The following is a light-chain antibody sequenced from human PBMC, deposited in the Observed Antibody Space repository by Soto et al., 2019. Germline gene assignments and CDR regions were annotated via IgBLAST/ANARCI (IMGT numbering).Light chain of an antibody. CDR2: RDS. V-gene: IGLV3-9*01. J-gene: IGLJ2*01. Sequence: SYELTQPLSVSVGLGQTARITCGGDNIGYKNVHWYQHKPGQAPVLVIYRDSNRPSGIPERFSGSNSGNTATLTISRAQAGDEADYYCQVWDRNTVVFGGGTKLTVL. CDR1: NIGYKN. CDR3: QVWDRNTVV.